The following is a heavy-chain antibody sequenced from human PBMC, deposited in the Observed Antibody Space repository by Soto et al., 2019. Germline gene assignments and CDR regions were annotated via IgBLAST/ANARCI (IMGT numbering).Heavy chain of an antibody. J-gene: IGHJ4*02. Sequence: QVQLVGSGGGVVQPGRSLRLSCAASGFTFSSYAMHWVRQAPGKGLEWVAVISYDGSNKYYADSVKGRFTISRDNSKNTLDLQMNSLRAEDTAVYYCARDQRIGLDWGCFDYWGQGTLVTVSS. D-gene: IGHD3-9*01. CDR1: GFTFSSYA. CDR3: ARDQRIGLDWGCFDY. V-gene: IGHV3-30-3*01. CDR2: ISYDGSNK.